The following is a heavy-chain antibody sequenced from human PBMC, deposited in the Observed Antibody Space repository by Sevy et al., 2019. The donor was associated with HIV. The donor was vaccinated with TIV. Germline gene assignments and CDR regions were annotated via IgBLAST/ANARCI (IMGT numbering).Heavy chain of an antibody. CDR3: LRDLLRPVVVPAACFDY. V-gene: IGHV3-64D*06. J-gene: IGHJ4*02. D-gene: IGHD2-2*01. CDR1: GFTFNYYG. Sequence: GGSLRLSCSASGFTFNYYGMYWVRQAPGKGLQYVSGISSNGDSTDYGDSVKGRFTISRDNSKNTLYLQMSSLRDEDTAVYYCLRDLLRPVVVPAACFDYWGQGTLVTVSS. CDR2: ISSNGDST.